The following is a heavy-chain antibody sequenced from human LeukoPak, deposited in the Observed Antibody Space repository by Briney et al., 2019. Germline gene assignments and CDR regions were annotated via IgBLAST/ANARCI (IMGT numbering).Heavy chain of an antibody. V-gene: IGHV4-59*01. J-gene: IGHJ6*02. D-gene: IGHD5-18*01. CDR1: GGSISGYY. Sequence: SETLSLTCTVSGGSISGYYLSWIRQSPGKGREWIGYIYDSGSNNYNPSLRSRVVMAVDTSKTQVSLKVRSVTAADTAVYYCARGWDTGYGYYGMDVWGQGTTVTVSS. CDR3: ARGWDTGYGYYGMDV. CDR2: IYDSGSN.